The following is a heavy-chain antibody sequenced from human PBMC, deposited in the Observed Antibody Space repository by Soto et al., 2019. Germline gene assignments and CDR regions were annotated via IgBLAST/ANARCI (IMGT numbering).Heavy chain of an antibody. CDR3: ARDQLQAYGMDV. V-gene: IGHV3-33*01. CDR1: GFTFSSYG. Sequence: LSCAASGFTFSSYGMHWVRQAPGKGLEWVAVIWYDGSNKYYADSVKGRFTISRDNSKNTLYLQMNSLRAEDTAVYYCARDQLQAYGMDVWGQGITVTVSS. CDR2: IWYDGSNK. D-gene: IGHD2-2*01. J-gene: IGHJ6*02.